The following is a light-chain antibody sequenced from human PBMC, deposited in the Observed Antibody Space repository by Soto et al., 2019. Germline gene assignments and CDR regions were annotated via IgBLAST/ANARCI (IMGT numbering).Light chain of an antibody. J-gene: IGLJ1*01. V-gene: IGLV2-14*01. CDR2: DVS. CDR1: SSDVGGYNY. CDR3: SSYTSSSTLLYV. Sequence: QSALTQPASVSGSPGQSITIYCTGTSSDVGGYNYVSWYQQHPGKAPKLMIYDVSNRPSGVSSRFSGSKSGNTASLTISGLQAEDEADYYCSSYTSSSTLLYVFGTGTKVTVL.